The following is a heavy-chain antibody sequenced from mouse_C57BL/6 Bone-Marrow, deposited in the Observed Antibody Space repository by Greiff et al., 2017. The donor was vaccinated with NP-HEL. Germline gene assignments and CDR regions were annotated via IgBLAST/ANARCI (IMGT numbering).Heavy chain of an antibody. D-gene: IGHD1-1*01. CDR3: ARPHDCGSLYYFGY. CDR2: ISRGGCYT. Sequence: EVQRVESGGDLVKPGGSLKLSCAASGFTFSSYGMSWVRQTPDKRLEWVATISRGGCYTYYPDSVKGRVTISRDNAKNTLYLQLSSLKSEDTAMYYCARPHDCGSLYYFGYWGQGATLTVAS. J-gene: IGHJ2*01. V-gene: IGHV5-6*01. CDR1: GFTFSSYG.